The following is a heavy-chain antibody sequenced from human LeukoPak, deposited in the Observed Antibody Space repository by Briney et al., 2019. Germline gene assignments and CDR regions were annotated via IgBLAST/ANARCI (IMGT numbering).Heavy chain of an antibody. D-gene: IGHD6-13*01. CDR2: IRYDGSNK. V-gene: IGHV3-30*02. CDR3: AKDRRDIVAARFPCDY. J-gene: IGHJ4*02. Sequence: GGSLRLSCAASGFTFSSYGMHWVRQAPGKGLEWVAFIRYDGSNKYYADAVKGRFTIPRDNSKNTLYLQMNSLRAEDTAMYYCAKDRRDIVAARFPCDYWGQGTLVTVSS. CDR1: GFTFSSYG.